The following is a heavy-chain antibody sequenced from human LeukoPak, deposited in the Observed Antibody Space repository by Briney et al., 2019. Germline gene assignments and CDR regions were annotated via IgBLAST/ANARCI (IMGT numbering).Heavy chain of an antibody. CDR2: LDPDSGGT. V-gene: IGHV1-2*02. CDR3: ARGAHSGSYFLIDY. CDR1: GYTFTGYY. D-gene: IGHD1-26*01. Sequence: ASVRVSCKASGYTFTGYYMHWVRQAPGQGPEWMGWLDPDSGGTNYAQNFQARVTMTRGTSITTAYMELTRLTSDDTAVYYCARGAHSGSYFLIDYWGQGTLVTVSS. J-gene: IGHJ4*02.